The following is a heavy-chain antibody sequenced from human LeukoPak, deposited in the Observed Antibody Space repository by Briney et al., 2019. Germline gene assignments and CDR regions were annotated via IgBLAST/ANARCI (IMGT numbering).Heavy chain of an antibody. D-gene: IGHD5-24*01. V-gene: IGHV3-33*01. CDR2: IWYDGSNK. Sequence: GGSLRLSCAASGFTFSSYGMHWVRQAPGKGLEWVAVIWYDGSNKYYADSVKGRFTISRDNSKNTLYLQMNSLRAEDTAVYYCARGGRDGYNYEFYFDYWAREPWSPSPQ. CDR1: GFTFSSYG. J-gene: IGHJ4*02. CDR3: ARGGRDGYNYEFYFDY.